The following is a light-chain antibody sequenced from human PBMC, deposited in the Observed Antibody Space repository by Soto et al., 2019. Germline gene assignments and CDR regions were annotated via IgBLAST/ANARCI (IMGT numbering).Light chain of an antibody. V-gene: IGLV2-18*02. CDR2: EVS. CDR1: SNDVGSYNR. CDR3: NSYTGSSTYV. J-gene: IGLJ1*01. Sequence: QSALTQPPSVSGSRGHSVAISCTGTSNDVGSYNRVSWYQQPPGAAPKLMIYEVSNRPSGVPDRFSGSKSGNTASLTISGLQAEDEAEYYCNSYTGSSTYVFGTGTKVTVL.